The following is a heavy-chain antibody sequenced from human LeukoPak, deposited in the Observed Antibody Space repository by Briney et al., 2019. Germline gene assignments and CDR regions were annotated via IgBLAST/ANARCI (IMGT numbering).Heavy chain of an antibody. J-gene: IGHJ4*02. CDR3: AKGKASGRYIVDY. V-gene: IGHV3-73*01. D-gene: IGHD6-19*01. CDR2: IRSKANSYAT. CDR1: GFTFSGSA. Sequence: GGSLRLSCAASGFTFSGSAMHWVRQASGKGLEWVGRIRSKANSYATAYAASVKGRFTISRDNSKNTLYLQMNSLRAEDTAVYYCAKGKASGRYIVDYWGQGTLVTVSS.